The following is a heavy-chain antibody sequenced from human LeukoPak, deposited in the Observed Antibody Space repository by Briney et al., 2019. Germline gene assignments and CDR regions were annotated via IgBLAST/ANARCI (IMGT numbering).Heavy chain of an antibody. CDR1: GYTFTSYD. V-gene: IGHV1-8*03. D-gene: IGHD3-10*01. J-gene: IGHJ4*02. CDR3: ARVGVLLWFGDPGVYFDY. Sequence: ASVKVSCKASGYTFTSYDINWVRQATGQGLEWMGWMNPNSGNTGYAQKFQGRVTITRNTSISTAYMELSRLRSDDTAVYYCARVGVLLWFGDPGVYFDYWGQGTLVTVSS. CDR2: MNPNSGNT.